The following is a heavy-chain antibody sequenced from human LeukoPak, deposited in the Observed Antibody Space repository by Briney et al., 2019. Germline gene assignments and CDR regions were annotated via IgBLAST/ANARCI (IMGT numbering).Heavy chain of an antibody. Sequence: GGSLRLSCAASGFMFSSYAMSWVRQAPRKGLEWVSGISGSGGATYYADSLKGRFTISRDNSKNMLSLQMNSLRAEDTAVYFCAKDRGLIGEFDYWGQGTLVTVSS. J-gene: IGHJ4*02. V-gene: IGHV3-23*01. D-gene: IGHD3-22*01. CDR1: GFMFSSYA. CDR3: AKDRGLIGEFDY. CDR2: ISGSGGAT.